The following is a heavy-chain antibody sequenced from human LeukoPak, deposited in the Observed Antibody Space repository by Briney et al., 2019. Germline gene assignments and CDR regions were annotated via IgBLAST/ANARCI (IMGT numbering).Heavy chain of an antibody. D-gene: IGHD5-12*01. J-gene: IGHJ5*02. Sequence: GGSLRLPCAASGFPFSSYYMSWVRQAPGKGLEWVANINQGGSEKYYVESVKDRFTISRDNAKNSLYLQMSSLRAEDTAVYYCARVNRYSGYDFDQWGQGTLVTVSS. CDR3: ARVNRYSGYDFDQ. V-gene: IGHV3-7*01. CDR1: GFPFSSYY. CDR2: INQGGSEK.